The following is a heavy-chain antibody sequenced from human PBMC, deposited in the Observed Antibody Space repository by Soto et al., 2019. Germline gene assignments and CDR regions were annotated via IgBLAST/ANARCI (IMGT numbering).Heavy chain of an antibody. J-gene: IGHJ4*02. Sequence: EVQLLESGGGLVQPGGSLRLSCAASGFTFSSYAMSWVRQAPGKGLEWVSAISGSGGSTYYADSVKGRFTISRDNSKNTLYLQMNSLRAEDTAVYYCAKDGGYDFWRGYYHFDYWGQGTLVTVSS. V-gene: IGHV3-23*01. CDR2: ISGSGGST. CDR1: GFTFSSYA. D-gene: IGHD3-3*01. CDR3: AKDGGYDFWRGYYHFDY.